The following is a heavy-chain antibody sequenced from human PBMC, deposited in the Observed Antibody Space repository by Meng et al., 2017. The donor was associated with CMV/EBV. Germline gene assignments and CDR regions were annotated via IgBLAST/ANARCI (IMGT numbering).Heavy chain of an antibody. J-gene: IGHJ5*02. CDR1: GYTFTSYG. CDR3: AARRTGTSSGWFDP. V-gene: IGHV1-18*01. D-gene: IGHD1-7*01. Sequence: ASVKVSCKASGYTFTSYGISWVRQAPGQGLEWMGWISAYNGDTNYAQKLQGRVTMTTDTSTSTAYMELRSLRSDDTAVYYCAARRTGTSSGWFDPWGQGTLVTVSS. CDR2: ISAYNGDT.